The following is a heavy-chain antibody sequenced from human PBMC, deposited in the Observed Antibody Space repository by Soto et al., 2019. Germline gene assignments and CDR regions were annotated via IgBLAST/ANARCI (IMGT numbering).Heavy chain of an antibody. Sequence: ASVKVSCKASGYIFSSFYINWVRQAAGQGLEWMGWMNPYSGNTGYARNFHGRVTMTRDNSITTAYMELSSLRSEDTAVYYCVRAPLDYYSADYFDNWGQGTLVTVSS. CDR3: VRAPLDYYSADYFDN. J-gene: IGHJ4*02. V-gene: IGHV1-8*02. CDR2: MNPYSGNT. CDR1: GYIFSSFY. D-gene: IGHD2-21*01.